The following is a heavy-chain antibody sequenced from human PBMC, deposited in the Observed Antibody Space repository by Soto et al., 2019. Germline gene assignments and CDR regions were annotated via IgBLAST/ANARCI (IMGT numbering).Heavy chain of an antibody. CDR1: GFNLGSYW. CDR2: INDYGTTI. Sequence: QQVESGGGLVQPGGSLRLSCAASGFNLGSYWMHWVRQAPGKGLVWVSRINDYGTTINYAESVEGRFTISRDDAKSEVYLQMNHLRAEDPAVYYCARGGLEHFDYWGQGALVTVSS. CDR3: ARGGLEHFDY. D-gene: IGHD1-1*01. V-gene: IGHV3-74*01. J-gene: IGHJ4*02.